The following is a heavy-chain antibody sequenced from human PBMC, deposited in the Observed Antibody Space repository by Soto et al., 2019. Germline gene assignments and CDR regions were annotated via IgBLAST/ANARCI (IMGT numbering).Heavy chain of an antibody. V-gene: IGHV5-51*01. D-gene: IGHD6-13*01. Sequence: GESLKISCKGSGYSFTSYWIGWVRQMPGKGLEWMGIIYPGDSDTRYSPSFQGQVTISADKSISTAYLQLSSLKASDTAMYYCARTAAAGKYYYGTDVWGQGTTVTVSS. CDR1: GYSFTSYW. J-gene: IGHJ6*02. CDR2: IYPGDSDT. CDR3: ARTAAAGKYYYGTDV.